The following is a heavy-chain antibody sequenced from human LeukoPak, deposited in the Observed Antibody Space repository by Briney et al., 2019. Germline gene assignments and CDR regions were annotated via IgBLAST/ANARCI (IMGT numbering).Heavy chain of an antibody. J-gene: IGHJ5*02. V-gene: IGHV4-34*01. CDR1: GGSFSGYY. CDR3: ARVVRYYDVLTGYQEAGWFDP. Sequence: PSETLSLTCAVYGGSFSGYYWSWIRQPPGKGLEWIGEIYHSGNTNYNPSLKSRVTISVDTPKSQFSLNLSSVTAADTGVYYCARVVRYYDVLTGYQEAGWFDPWGQGTLVTVSS. CDR2: IYHSGNT. D-gene: IGHD3-9*01.